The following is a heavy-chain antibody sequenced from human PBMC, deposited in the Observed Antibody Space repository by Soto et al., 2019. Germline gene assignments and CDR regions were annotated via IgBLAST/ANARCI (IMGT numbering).Heavy chain of an antibody. CDR3: ACRTIAAGRYPMDV. Sequence: SQPLTLTRAISGDSVSSNSAAWKWIRQSPSRGLEWLGRTYYRSKWYNDYAVSVKSRITINPDTSKNQFSLHLHSVTPAHTAVHYCACRTIAAGRYPMDVWGEVTTVTVSS. J-gene: IGHJ6*04. V-gene: IGHV6-1*01. CDR1: GDSVSSNSAA. D-gene: IGHD6-6*01. CDR2: TYYRSKWYN.